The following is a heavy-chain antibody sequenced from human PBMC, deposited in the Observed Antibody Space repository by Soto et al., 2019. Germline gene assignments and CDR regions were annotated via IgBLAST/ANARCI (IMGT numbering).Heavy chain of an antibody. CDR2: ISGSGSYT. J-gene: IGHJ4*02. CDR3: AKSASGYYKLIDY. CDR1: GFTFNNYA. Sequence: RRLSCAASGFTFNNYAMSWVRQAPGKGLEWVSGISGSGSYTYFADSVKGRFTISRDNSKNTLSLQMSSLRAEDTAVYYCAKSASGYYKLIDYWGQGTLVTVSS. V-gene: IGHV3-23*01. D-gene: IGHD5-12*01.